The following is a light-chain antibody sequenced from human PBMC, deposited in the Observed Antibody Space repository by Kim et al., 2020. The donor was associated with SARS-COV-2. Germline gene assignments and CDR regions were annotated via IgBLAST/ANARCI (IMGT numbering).Light chain of an antibody. CDR2: NTS. CDR1: QSISSW. J-gene: IGKJ4*01. CDR3: QQDDSYPLT. Sequence: DIQMTQSPSTLSASVGDKVTITCRAGQSISSWLAWYQQKPGKAPNLLIYNTSSLETGVPSRFSGTGSGTEFTLTISSLQPDDFATYYCQQDDSYPLTFGGGTKVDIK. V-gene: IGKV1-5*03.